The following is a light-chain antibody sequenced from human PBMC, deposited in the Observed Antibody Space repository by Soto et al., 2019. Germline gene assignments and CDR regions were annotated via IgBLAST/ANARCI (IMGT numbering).Light chain of an antibody. CDR2: EVR. V-gene: IGLV2-14*01. CDR3: CSYTRTSNHYF. Sequence: QSALTQPASVSGAPGQSITISCTGTSSDIGGYDHVSWYQQRPGKAPKLMIYEVRYRPSGVSNRFSGSKSGNTASLTISGLQAEDEAVYYCCSYTRTSNHYFFGSGTKVTVL. J-gene: IGLJ1*01. CDR1: SSDIGGYDH.